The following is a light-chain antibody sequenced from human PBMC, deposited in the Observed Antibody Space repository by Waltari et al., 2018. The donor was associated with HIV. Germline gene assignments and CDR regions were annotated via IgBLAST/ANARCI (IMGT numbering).Light chain of an antibody. V-gene: IGLV1-44*01. J-gene: IGLJ1*01. CDR3: ATWDDSLNGYV. CDR2: SNN. CDR1: SSNIGSNP. Sequence: QSVLTQPPSASGTPGPRVTISCSGSSSNIGSNPVNWYQQPPGTAPKVLIYSNNQRPSGVPDRLSGSKSGTSASLAISGLQSDDEADYYCATWDDSLNGYVFGTGTKVTVL.